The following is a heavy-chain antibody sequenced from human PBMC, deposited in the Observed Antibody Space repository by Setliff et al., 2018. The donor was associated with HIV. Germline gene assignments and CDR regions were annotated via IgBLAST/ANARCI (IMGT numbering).Heavy chain of an antibody. CDR3: ASYGGGSENDAFRV. J-gene: IGHJ3*01. CDR1: GGSISSSSYY. V-gene: IGHV4-39*01. D-gene: IGHD4-17*01. CDR2: IYYSGST. Sequence: SETLSLTCTVAGGSISSSSYYWGRIRQPPGKGLEWIGSIYYSGSTYYNPSLKSRVTISVDTSKNQFSLNVNSVTAADTAVYYCASYGGGSENDAFRVWGQGTMVTVS.